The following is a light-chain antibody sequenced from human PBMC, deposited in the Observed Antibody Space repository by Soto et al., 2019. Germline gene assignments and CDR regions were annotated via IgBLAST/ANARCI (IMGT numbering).Light chain of an antibody. V-gene: IGLV2-14*03. Sequence: QSALTQPASVSGSPGQSITISCTGTSSDVGGYNYVSWFQQHPGKATKLKIYEVSNRPSGVSNRFSGSKSGYTASLAISGLQSEDEADYYCAAWDDSLNVVFGGGTKVTVL. J-gene: IGLJ2*01. CDR3: AAWDDSLNVV. CDR2: EVS. CDR1: SSDVGGYNY.